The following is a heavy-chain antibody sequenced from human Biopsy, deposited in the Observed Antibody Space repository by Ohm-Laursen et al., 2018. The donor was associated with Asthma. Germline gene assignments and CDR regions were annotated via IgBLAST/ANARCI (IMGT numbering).Heavy chain of an antibody. CDR2: IMTVFGTT. Sequence: ASSVKVSCKTSGDTFRTSAFSWVRQAPGQGLEWMGGIMTVFGTTNYAQKFQGRVTITADESTSTAYMEVTSLRSEDTAIYYCARCQVGYSSGWSLLLEKIYYSGMDVWGQGTAVTVSS. D-gene: IGHD6-19*01. J-gene: IGHJ6*02. CDR3: ARCQVGYSSGWSLLLEKIYYSGMDV. CDR1: GDTFRTSA. V-gene: IGHV1-69*01.